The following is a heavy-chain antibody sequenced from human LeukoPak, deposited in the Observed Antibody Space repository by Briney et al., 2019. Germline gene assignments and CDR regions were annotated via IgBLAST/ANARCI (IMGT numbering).Heavy chain of an antibody. J-gene: IGHJ6*03. CDR2: ISGSGGST. V-gene: IGHV3-23*01. Sequence: GGSLRLSCAASGFTFSSYAMSWVRQAPGKGLEWVSAISGSGGSTYYADSVKGRFTISRDNSKNTLYLQMNSLRAEDTAVYYCAELVGSSSYYCMDVWGKGTTVTVSS. CDR1: GFTFSSYA. D-gene: IGHD3-10*01. CDR3: AELVGSSSYYCMDV.